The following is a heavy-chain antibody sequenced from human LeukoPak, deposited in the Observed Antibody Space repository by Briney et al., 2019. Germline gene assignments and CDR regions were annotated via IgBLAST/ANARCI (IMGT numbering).Heavy chain of an antibody. CDR3: ARVNIVVTRTRWFDP. V-gene: IGHV3-48*02. D-gene: IGHD3-22*01. CDR1: GFTFSSYT. Sequence: PGKSLRLSCAASGFTFSSYTMSWVRQAPGKGLEWVSYITSTSSGIFYADSVKGRFTISRDNAKNSLYLQMNSLRDEDTAVYYCARVNIVVTRTRWFDPWGQGTLVTVSS. J-gene: IGHJ5*02. CDR2: ITSTSSGI.